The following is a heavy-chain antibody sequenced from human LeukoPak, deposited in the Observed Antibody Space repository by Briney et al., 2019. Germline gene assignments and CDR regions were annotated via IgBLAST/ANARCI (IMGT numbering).Heavy chain of an antibody. D-gene: IGHD1-1*01. CDR3: ARATATGSWGLFDY. V-gene: IGHV4-39*01. J-gene: IGHJ4*02. Sequence: SETLSLTCSVSGGSISSSSYYWGWIRQPPGKGLEWIGSSFHSGSPYYNPSLKSRVTISVDTSKNQFSLKLSSVTDADTAICYCARATATGSWGLFDYWGQGTQVIVSS. CDR2: SFHSGSP. CDR1: GGSISSSSYY.